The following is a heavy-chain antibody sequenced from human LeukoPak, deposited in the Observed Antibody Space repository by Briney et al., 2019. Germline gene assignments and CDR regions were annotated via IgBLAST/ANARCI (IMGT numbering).Heavy chain of an antibody. J-gene: IGHJ4*02. CDR2: INPNSGGT. CDR3: ARAVVVPAATLGCDY. V-gene: IGHV1-2*02. CDR1: GYTFTGYY. Sequence: ASVKVSCKASGYTFTGYYMHWVRQAPGQGLEWMGWINPNSGGTNYAQKFQGRVTMTRDTSISTAYMELSRLRSDDTAVYYCARAVVVPAATLGCDYWGQGTLVTVSS. D-gene: IGHD2-2*01.